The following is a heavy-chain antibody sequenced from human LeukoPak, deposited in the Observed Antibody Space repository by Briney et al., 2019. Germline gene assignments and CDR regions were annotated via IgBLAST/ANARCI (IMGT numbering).Heavy chain of an antibody. V-gene: IGHV3-11*04. CDR3: ARNTGELDY. CDR1: GFIFSDYY. D-gene: IGHD7-27*01. Sequence: PGGSLRLSCAASGFIFSDYYMRWIRQAPGKGLEWVSYISISGSTIYYADSVKGRFTISRDNAKNSLYLQMNSLRAEDTAIYYCARNTGELDYWGQGTLVTVSS. CDR2: ISISGSTI. J-gene: IGHJ4*02.